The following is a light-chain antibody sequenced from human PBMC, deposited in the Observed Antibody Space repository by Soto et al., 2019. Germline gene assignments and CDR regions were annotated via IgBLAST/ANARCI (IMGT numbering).Light chain of an antibody. V-gene: IGLV1-44*01. Sequence: QSVLTQPPSASGTPGQRVTISCSGSSSNIGSNTVNWYQQLPGTAPKPLIYSNNQRPSGVPDRFSGSKSGTSASLAISGLHSEDEADYYCAACDDSLNGWVFGGGTKVTVL. J-gene: IGLJ3*02. CDR1: SSNIGSNT. CDR2: SNN. CDR3: AACDDSLNGWV.